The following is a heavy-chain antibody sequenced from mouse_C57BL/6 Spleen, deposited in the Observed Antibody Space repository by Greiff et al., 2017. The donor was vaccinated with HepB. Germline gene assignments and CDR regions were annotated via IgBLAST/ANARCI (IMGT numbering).Heavy chain of an antibody. CDR3: ARRGTGTEYAMDY. V-gene: IGHV1-50*01. D-gene: IGHD4-1*01. CDR1: GYTFTSYW. J-gene: IGHJ4*01. CDR2: IDPSDSYT. Sequence: VQLQQPGAELVKPGASVKLSCKTSGYTFTSYWMQWVKQRPGQGLEWIGEIDPSDSYTNYNQKFKGKATLTVDTSSSTAYMQLSSLTSEDSAVYYCARRGTGTEYAMDYWGQGTSVTVSS.